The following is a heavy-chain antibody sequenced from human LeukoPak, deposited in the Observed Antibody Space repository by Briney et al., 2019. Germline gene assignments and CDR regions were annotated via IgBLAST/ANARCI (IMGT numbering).Heavy chain of an antibody. V-gene: IGHV4-4*07. CDR2: IYTSGST. D-gene: IGHD2-2*01. J-gene: IGHJ3*02. CDR3: ARDCSSTSCQEEAFDI. Sequence: TETLSLTCTVSGGSISSYYWSWIPQPAGKGVEWIGRIYTSGSTHYNPPLKSRVTLSVDTSKNQFSLKLSAVTAADTAVYYCARDCSSTSCQEEAFDIWGQGTMVTVSS. CDR1: GGSISSYY.